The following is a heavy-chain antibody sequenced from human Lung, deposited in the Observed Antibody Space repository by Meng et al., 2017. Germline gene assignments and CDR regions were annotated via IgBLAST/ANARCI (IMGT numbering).Heavy chain of an antibody. J-gene: IGHJ4*02. Sequence: EVQLVESGGGLVKPGGSLRLSCAASGFTLSDYSMNWVRRAPGKGLEWVSSISESGNYRYYADSVKGRFTVTRDNAKNSLYLQMNSLRAEDTAVYYCARGDGSGSPFENWGQGTLVTVSS. CDR1: GFTLSDYS. D-gene: IGHD3-10*01. CDR2: ISESGNYR. V-gene: IGHV3-21*01. CDR3: ARGDGSGSPFEN.